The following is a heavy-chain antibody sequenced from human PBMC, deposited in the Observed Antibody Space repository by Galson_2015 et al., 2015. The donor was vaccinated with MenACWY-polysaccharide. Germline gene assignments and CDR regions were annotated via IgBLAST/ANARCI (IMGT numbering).Heavy chain of an antibody. V-gene: IGHV4-4*07. CDR1: YGSITSYY. CDR3: ARDLFYEPDY. CDR2: IHASGRT. J-gene: IGHJ4*02. D-gene: IGHD2/OR15-2a*01. Sequence: SETLSLTCTVSYGSITSYYWSWIRQPAGQGLQWIGRIHASGRTTYNPSFKSRVTMSVDMSKNQFSLSLTSVTAADTAIYYCARDLFYEPDYWGQGTLVTVSS.